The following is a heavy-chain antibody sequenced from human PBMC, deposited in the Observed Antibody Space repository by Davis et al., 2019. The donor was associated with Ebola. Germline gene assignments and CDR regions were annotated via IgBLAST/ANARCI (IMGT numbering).Heavy chain of an antibody. CDR2: IYPGDSDT. V-gene: IGHV5-51*01. CDR1: GYSFTSYW. J-gene: IGHJ6*02. CDR3: ARHKSTIFGVVMPRGYYGMDV. D-gene: IGHD3-3*01. Sequence: GESPKIPRKGSGYSFTSYWIGWGRQLPGKGLEWMGIIYPGDSDTRYSPSFQGQVTISADKSISTAYLQWSSLKASDTAMYYCARHKSTIFGVVMPRGYYGMDVWGQGTTVTVSS.